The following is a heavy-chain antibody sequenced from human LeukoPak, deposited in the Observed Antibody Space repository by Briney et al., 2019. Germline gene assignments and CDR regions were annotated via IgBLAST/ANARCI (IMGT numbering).Heavy chain of an antibody. CDR2: IYYSGST. Sequence: SETLSLTCTVSGGSVSSGSYYWSWIRQPPGKGLEWIGYIYYSGSTNYNPSLKSRVTISVDTSKNQFSLKLSSVTAADTAVYYCARGPPIVGASGYFDYWGQGTLVTVSS. CDR1: GGSVSSGSYY. V-gene: IGHV4-61*01. D-gene: IGHD1-26*01. J-gene: IGHJ4*02. CDR3: ARGPPIVGASGYFDY.